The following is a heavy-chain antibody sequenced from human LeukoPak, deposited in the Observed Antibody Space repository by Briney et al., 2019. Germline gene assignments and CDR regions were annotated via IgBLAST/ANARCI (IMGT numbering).Heavy chain of an antibody. Sequence: ASVKVSCKASGYTFTGYYMHWVRQAPGQGLEWMGWINPNSGGTNYAQKFQGRVTMTRDTSISTAYMELSRLRSDDTAVYYCARVQWWELFNTPFDYWGQGTLVTVSS. J-gene: IGHJ4*02. CDR3: ARVQWWELFNTPFDY. CDR1: GYTFTGYY. V-gene: IGHV1-2*02. D-gene: IGHD2-15*01. CDR2: INPNSGGT.